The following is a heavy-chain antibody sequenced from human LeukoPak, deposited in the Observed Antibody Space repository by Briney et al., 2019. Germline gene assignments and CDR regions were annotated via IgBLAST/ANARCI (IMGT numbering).Heavy chain of an antibody. Sequence: SVKVSCKASGGTFSSYAISWVRQAPGQGLVWMGGIIPIFGTANYAQKFQGRVTITTDESTSTAYMELSSLRSEYTAVYYCARGAVGGYHYMDVWGKGTAVTVSS. CDR1: GGTFSSYA. D-gene: IGHD3-16*01. CDR2: IIPIFGTA. J-gene: IGHJ6*03. V-gene: IGHV1-69*05. CDR3: ARGAVGGYHYMDV.